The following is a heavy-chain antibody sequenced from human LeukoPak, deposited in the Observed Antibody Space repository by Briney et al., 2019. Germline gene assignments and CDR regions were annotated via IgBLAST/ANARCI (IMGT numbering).Heavy chain of an antibody. CDR1: GGSFSGNY. CDR2: INHSGST. V-gene: IGHV4-34*01. D-gene: IGHD4-17*01. J-gene: IGHJ5*02. Sequence: PSETLSLTCAVYGGSFSGNYWNWIRQPPGKGLEWIGEINHSGSTNYNPSLKSRVTISEDTSKNQFSLKLSSVTAADTAVYYCVRNERTTGDYIRWFDPWGQGTLVTVSS. CDR3: VRNERTTGDYIRWFDP.